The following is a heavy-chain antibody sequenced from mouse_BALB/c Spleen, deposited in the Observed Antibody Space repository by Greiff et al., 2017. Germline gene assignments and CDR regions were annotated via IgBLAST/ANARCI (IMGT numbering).Heavy chain of an antibody. CDR3: ASLLQGFAY. D-gene: IGHD1-1*01. Sequence: ESGPGLVKPSQSLSLTCTVTGYSITSDYAWNWIRQFPGNKLEWMGYISYSGSTSYNPSLKSRISITRDTSKNQFFLQLNSVTTEDTATYYCASLLQGFAYWGQGTLVTVSA. J-gene: IGHJ3*01. V-gene: IGHV3-2*02. CDR1: GYSITSDYA. CDR2: ISYSGST.